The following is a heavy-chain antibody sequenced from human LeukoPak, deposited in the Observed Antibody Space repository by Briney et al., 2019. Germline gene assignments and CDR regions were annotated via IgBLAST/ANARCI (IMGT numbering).Heavy chain of an antibody. CDR2: ISYDGSNK. Sequence: GGSLRLSCAASGFTFSSYAMHWVRRAPGKGLEWVAVISYDGSNKYYADSVKGRFTISRDNSKNTLYLQMNSLRAEDTAVYYCARGPTIFGVVILWYFDYWGQGTLVAVSS. CDR1: GFTFSSYA. V-gene: IGHV3-30-3*01. CDR3: ARGPTIFGVVILWYFDY. J-gene: IGHJ4*02. D-gene: IGHD3-3*01.